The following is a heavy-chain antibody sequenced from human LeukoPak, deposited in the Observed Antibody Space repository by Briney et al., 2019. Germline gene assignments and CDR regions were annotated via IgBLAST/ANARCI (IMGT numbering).Heavy chain of an antibody. D-gene: IGHD5-24*01. J-gene: IGHJ4*02. CDR2: INPSAAGT. CDR3: ARGRGWQQIDY. V-gene: IGHV1-46*01. Sequence: ASVKVSCKASGYTFTSYYIQWVRQAPGQGLEWMGIINPSAAGTSYAQNFQGRVTMTRDTSTSTVYMELSSLRSEDTAVYYSARGRGWQQIDYWGQGTLVTVSS. CDR1: GYTFTSYY.